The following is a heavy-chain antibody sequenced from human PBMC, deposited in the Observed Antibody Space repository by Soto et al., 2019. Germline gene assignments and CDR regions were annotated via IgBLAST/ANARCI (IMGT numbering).Heavy chain of an antibody. CDR2: INHSGST. D-gene: IGHD3-10*01. CDR3: ARGIHFTMVRGGWFDP. Sequence: QVQLQQWGAGLLKPSETLSLTCAVYGGSFSGYYWSWIRQPPGKGLEWIGEINHSGSTNYNTSLKSRVTISVDTSKNQFSLKLSSVAAADTAVYYCARGIHFTMVRGGWFDPWGQGTLVTVSS. J-gene: IGHJ5*02. V-gene: IGHV4-34*01. CDR1: GGSFSGYY.